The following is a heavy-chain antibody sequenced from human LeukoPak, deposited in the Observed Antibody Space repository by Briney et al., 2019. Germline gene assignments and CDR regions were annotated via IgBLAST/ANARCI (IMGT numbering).Heavy chain of an antibody. V-gene: IGHV3-30*03. Sequence: GGSLRLSCAASGFTFSSYGVHWVRQAPGKGLEWVAVISYDGSNKYYADSVKGRFTISRDNAKNSLYLQMNSLRVEDTAVYYCARDRGRVAGEYFDYWGQGTLVTVSS. CDR2: ISYDGSNK. CDR3: ARDRGRVAGEYFDY. J-gene: IGHJ4*02. CDR1: GFTFSSYG. D-gene: IGHD6-19*01.